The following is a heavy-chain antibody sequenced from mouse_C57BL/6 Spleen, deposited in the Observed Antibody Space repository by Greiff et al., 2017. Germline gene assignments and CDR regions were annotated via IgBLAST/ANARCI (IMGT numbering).Heavy chain of an antibody. CDR2: INYDGSST. Sequence: EVNVVESEGGLVQPGSSMKLSCTASGFTFSDYYMAWVRQVPEKGLEWVANINYDGSSTYYLDSLKSRFIISRDNAKNILYLQMSSLKSEDTATYYCARKGYYWYFDVWGTGTTVTVSS. D-gene: IGHD2-2*01. CDR3: ARKGYYWYFDV. J-gene: IGHJ1*03. CDR1: GFTFSDYY. V-gene: IGHV5-16*01.